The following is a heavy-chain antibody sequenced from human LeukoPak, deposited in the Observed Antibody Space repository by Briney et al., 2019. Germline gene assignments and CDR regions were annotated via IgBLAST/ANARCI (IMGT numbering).Heavy chain of an antibody. Sequence: SETLSLTCTVSGGSISTANYYWGWIRQPPGKGLEWIGEINHSGSTNYNPSLKSRVTISVDTSKNQFSLKLSSVTAADTAVYYCARGRGAAARHWFDPWGQGTLVTVSS. V-gene: IGHV4-39*07. D-gene: IGHD6-6*01. CDR1: GGSISTANYY. J-gene: IGHJ5*02. CDR2: INHSGST. CDR3: ARGRGAAARHWFDP.